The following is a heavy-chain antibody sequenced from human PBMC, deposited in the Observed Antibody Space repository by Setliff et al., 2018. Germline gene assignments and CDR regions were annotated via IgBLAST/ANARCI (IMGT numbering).Heavy chain of an antibody. CDR3: ARRIGGSYVDY. Sequence: ASVKVSCKAAGYTFVSYDINWVRQATGQGLEWMGWISAYNGNTNYAQKLQGRVTMTTDTSTSTAYMELRSLRSDDTAVYYCARRIGGSYVDYWGQGTLVTVSS. CDR2: ISAYNGNT. V-gene: IGHV1-18*01. J-gene: IGHJ4*02. CDR1: GYTFVSYD. D-gene: IGHD1-26*01.